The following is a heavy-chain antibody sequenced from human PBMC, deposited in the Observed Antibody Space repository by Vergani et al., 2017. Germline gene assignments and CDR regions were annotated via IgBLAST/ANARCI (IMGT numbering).Heavy chain of an antibody. J-gene: IGHJ6*02. CDR3: ARDPWGIAVAGTNYYYGMDV. V-gene: IGHV3-21*01. CDR1: GFTFDDYA. CDR2: ISSSSSYI. D-gene: IGHD6-19*01. Sequence: EVQLVESGGGLVQPGRSLRLSCAASGFTFDDYAMHWVRQAPGKGLEWVSSISSSSSYIYYADSVKGRFTISRDNAKNSLYLQMNSLRAEDTAVYYCARDPWGIAVAGTNYYYGMDVWGQGTTVTVSS.